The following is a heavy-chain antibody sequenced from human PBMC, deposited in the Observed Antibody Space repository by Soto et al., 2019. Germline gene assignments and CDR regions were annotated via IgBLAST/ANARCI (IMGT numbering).Heavy chain of an antibody. Sequence: PGGSLRLSGAASGFTFSGYAMSWVRQAPGKGLEWVSAISGSGGSTYYADSVKGRFTISRDNSKNTLYLQMNSLRAEDTAVYYCAKDSWQQLPSSYFDYWGQGTLVTVSS. CDR3: AKDSWQQLPSSYFDY. CDR2: ISGSGGST. CDR1: GFTFSGYA. V-gene: IGHV3-23*01. D-gene: IGHD6-13*01. J-gene: IGHJ4*02.